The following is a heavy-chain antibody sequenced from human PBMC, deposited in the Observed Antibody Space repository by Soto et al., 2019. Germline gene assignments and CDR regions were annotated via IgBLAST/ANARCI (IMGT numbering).Heavy chain of an antibody. CDR1: GYSFTDYH. V-gene: IGHV1-2*04. Sequence: GASVKVSCKASGYSFTDYHIHWVRQAPGEGLEWLGRINPRSGGTSTAQKFQGWVTMTTDTSISTASMELTRLTSDDTAIYYCARGDSTDCSNGVCSFFYNHDMDVWGQGTTVTVSS. CDR2: INPRSGGT. CDR3: ARGDSTDCSNGVCSFFYNHDMDV. D-gene: IGHD2-8*01. J-gene: IGHJ6*02.